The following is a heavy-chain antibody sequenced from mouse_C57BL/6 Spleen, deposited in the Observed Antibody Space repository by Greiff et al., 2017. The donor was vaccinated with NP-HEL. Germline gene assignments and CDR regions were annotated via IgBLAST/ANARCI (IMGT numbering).Heavy chain of an antibody. J-gene: IGHJ2*01. CDR3: ARGGVYDYDAYFDY. CDR1: GYTFTDYY. Sequence: VQLQQSGAELVRPGASVKLSCKASGYTFTDYYINWVKQRPGQGLEWIARIYPGSGNTYYNEKFKGKATLTAEKSSSTAYMQLSSLTSEDSAVYFCARGGVYDYDAYFDYWGQGTTLTVSS. D-gene: IGHD2-4*01. CDR2: IYPGSGNT. V-gene: IGHV1-76*01.